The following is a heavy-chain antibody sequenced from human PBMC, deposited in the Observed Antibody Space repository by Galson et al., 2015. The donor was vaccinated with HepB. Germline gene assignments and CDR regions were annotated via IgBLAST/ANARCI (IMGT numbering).Heavy chain of an antibody. CDR3: ARADRYYDFWSGYSYYFDY. CDR2: INSDGSST. J-gene: IGHJ4*02. Sequence: SLRLSCAASGFTFSSYWMHWVRQAPGKGLVWVSRINSDGSSTSYADSVKGRFTISRDNAKNTLYLQMNSLRAEDTAVYYCARADRYYDFWSGYSYYFDYWGQGTLVTVSS. V-gene: IGHV3-74*01. D-gene: IGHD3-3*01. CDR1: GFTFSSYW.